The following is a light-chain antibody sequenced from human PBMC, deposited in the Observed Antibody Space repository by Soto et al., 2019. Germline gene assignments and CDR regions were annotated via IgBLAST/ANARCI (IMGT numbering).Light chain of an antibody. CDR3: SSYTSSSTML. J-gene: IGLJ2*01. Sequence: QSALTQPASVSGSPGQSITISCTGTSSDVGGYDHVSWFQQHPGKAPKLMIYDVTNRPSGVSNRFSGSKSGDTASLTISGLQAEDEADYYCSSYTSSSTMLFGGGTQLTVL. CDR1: SSDVGGYDH. CDR2: DVT. V-gene: IGLV2-14*01.